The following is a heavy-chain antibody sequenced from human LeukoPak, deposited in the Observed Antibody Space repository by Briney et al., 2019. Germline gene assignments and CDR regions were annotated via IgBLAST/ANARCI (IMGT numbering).Heavy chain of an antibody. J-gene: IGHJ5*02. V-gene: IGHV1-69*05. D-gene: IGHD3-3*01. Sequence: SVKVSFKASGGTFSSYAISWVRQAPGQGLEWMGRIIPIFGTANYAQKFQGRVTITTDESTSTAYMELSSLRSEDTAVYYCAESGQYNWFDPWGQGTLVTVSS. CDR1: GGTFSSYA. CDR2: IIPIFGTA. CDR3: AESGQYNWFDP.